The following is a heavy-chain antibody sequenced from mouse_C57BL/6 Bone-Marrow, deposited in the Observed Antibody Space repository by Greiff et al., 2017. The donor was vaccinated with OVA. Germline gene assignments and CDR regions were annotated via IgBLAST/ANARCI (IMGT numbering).Heavy chain of an antibody. CDR1: GYTFTSYW. CDR3: ARWGGNYAMDY. J-gene: IGHJ4*01. Sequence: QVQLQQPGAELVKPGASVKMSCKASGYTFTSYWITWVKPRPGQGLEWIGDIYPGSGSTNYNEKFKSKATLTVDTSSSTAYMQLSSVTSEDSAVYCCARWGGNYAMDYWGQGTAVTVSS. V-gene: IGHV1-55*01. CDR2: IYPGSGST.